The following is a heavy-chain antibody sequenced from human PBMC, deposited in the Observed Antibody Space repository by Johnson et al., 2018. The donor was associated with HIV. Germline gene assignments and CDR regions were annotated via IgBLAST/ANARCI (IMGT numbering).Heavy chain of an antibody. CDR1: GFTFDDYG. CDR3: ARGLRRTTVGNDAFDI. J-gene: IGHJ3*02. V-gene: IGHV3-23*04. D-gene: IGHD4-23*01. Sequence: VQLVESGGGVVRPGGSLRLSCAASGFTFDDYGMSWVRQAPGKGLEWVSAISGSGGSTYYADSVKGRFTISRDNSKNTLYLQMNSLRAEDTAVYYCARGLRRTTVGNDAFDIWGQGTMVTVSS. CDR2: ISGSGGST.